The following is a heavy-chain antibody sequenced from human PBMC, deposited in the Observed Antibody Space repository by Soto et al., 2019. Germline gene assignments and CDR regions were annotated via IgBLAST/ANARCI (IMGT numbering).Heavy chain of an antibody. J-gene: IGHJ4*02. V-gene: IGHV3-23*01. CDR2: ISGSGGST. CDR3: AQPVASPVSAGPFDY. CDR1: GFTFSSYA. Sequence: EVQLLESGGGLVQPGGSLRLSCAASGFTFSSYAMSWVRQAPGKGLEWVSAISGSGGSTYYADSVKGRFTISRDNSKSTLYLQRNSLRAEDTAVYYCAQPVASPVSAGPFDYWGQGTLVTVSS.